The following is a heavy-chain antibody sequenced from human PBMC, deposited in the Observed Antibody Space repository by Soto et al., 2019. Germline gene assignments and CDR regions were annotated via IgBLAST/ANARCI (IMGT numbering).Heavy chain of an antibody. V-gene: IGHV1-69*12. CDR1: GGTFSSYA. Sequence: QVQLVQSGAEVKKPGSSVKVSCKASGGTFSSYAISWVRQAPGQGLEWMGGIIPIFGTANYAQKFQGRVKITADESKKTSHMEPSRLRFGDTAVYYCASHPSDYYYYGMDVWGQGTTVTVSS. D-gene: IGHD2-2*01. CDR3: ASHPSDYYYYGMDV. CDR2: IIPIFGTA. J-gene: IGHJ6*02.